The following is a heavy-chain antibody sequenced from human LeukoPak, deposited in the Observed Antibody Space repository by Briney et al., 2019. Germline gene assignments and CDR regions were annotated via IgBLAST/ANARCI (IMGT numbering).Heavy chain of an antibody. CDR2: INHSGNA. D-gene: IGHD4-17*01. CDR3: ARGQGTVTTH. V-gene: IGHV4-34*01. J-gene: IGHJ4*01. Sequence: SETLSLTCAVSGGSFSGYYWTWIRQPPGKGLEWIGEINHSGNANYNPSLKSRVTISLDMPENHFSLKLTSVTAADTAVYYCARGQGTVTTHWGQGTLVTVSS. CDR1: GGSFSGYY.